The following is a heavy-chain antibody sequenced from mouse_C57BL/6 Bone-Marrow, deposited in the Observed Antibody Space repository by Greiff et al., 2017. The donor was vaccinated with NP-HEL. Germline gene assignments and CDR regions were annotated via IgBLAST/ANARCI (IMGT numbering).Heavy chain of an antibody. J-gene: IGHJ2*01. V-gene: IGHV7-3*01. CDR1: GFTFTDYY. D-gene: IGHD2-4*01. Sequence: EVQRVESGGGFVQPGGSLSLSCAASGFTFTDYYMSWVRQPPGKALEWLGFIRNKANGYTTEYSASVKGRFTISRDNSQSILYLQMNALRAEDSATYYCARRDYDLYYFDYWGQGTTLTVSS. CDR3: ARRDYDLYYFDY. CDR2: IRNKANGYTT.